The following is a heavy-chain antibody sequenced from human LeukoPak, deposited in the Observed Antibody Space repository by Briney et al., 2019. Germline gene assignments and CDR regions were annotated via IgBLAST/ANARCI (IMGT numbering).Heavy chain of an antibody. Sequence: GGSLRLSCAVSGFTVSSNYMSWGRQAPGKGREWGSVISSGGSTYYAASVKGRFTISRHNSKNTLYLQMNSLRAEDTAVYYCAREWATGTTGYFDYWGQGTLVTVSS. J-gene: IGHJ4*02. D-gene: IGHD1-1*01. CDR2: ISSGGST. CDR3: AREWATGTTGYFDY. CDR1: GFTVSSNY. V-gene: IGHV3-53*04.